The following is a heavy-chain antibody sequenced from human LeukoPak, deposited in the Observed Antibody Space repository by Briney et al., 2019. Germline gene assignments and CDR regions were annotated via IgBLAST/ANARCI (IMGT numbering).Heavy chain of an antibody. CDR2: ISGSGGRT. CDR1: GFTFSNYG. V-gene: IGHV3-23*01. Sequence: PGGSLRLSCAVSGFTFSNYGMSWVRQAPGKGLEWVSTISGSGGRTYYADSVKGRFTIPRDNSKNTLYLQMNSLRAEDTAVYYCAKDDSGSYYPYYYYMDVWGKGTTVTISS. J-gene: IGHJ6*03. D-gene: IGHD1-26*01. CDR3: AKDDSGSYYPYYYYMDV.